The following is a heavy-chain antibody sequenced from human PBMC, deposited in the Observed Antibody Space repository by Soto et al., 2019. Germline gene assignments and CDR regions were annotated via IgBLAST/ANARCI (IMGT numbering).Heavy chain of an antibody. V-gene: IGHV4-39*07. D-gene: IGHD6-6*01. J-gene: IGHJ4*02. Sequence: SETLSLTCTVSGGSISSSSYYWGWIRQPPGKGLEWIGSIYYSGTTNYSPSLKSRVSISVDTSKNQFSLNLTSLTAADTAVYYCARAPKVSGSAQTRPDFWGQGSLVTVSS. CDR3: ARAPKVSGSAQTRPDF. CDR2: IYYSGTT. CDR1: GGSISSSSYY.